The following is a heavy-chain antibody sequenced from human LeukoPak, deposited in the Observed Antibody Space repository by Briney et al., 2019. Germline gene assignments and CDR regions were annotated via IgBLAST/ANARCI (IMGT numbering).Heavy chain of an antibody. CDR1: GFTVSSNY. V-gene: IGHV3-53*01. J-gene: IGHJ4*01. D-gene: IGHD3-22*01. CDR3: ARAYDSSGSYFDY. Sequence: GGSLRLSCAASGFTVSSNYMSWVRQAPGKGLEWVSVIYSGGSTYYADSVKGRFTISRDNSKNTLYLQMNSLRAEDTAVYYCARAYDSSGSYFDYWGQEPWSPSPQ. CDR2: IYSGGST.